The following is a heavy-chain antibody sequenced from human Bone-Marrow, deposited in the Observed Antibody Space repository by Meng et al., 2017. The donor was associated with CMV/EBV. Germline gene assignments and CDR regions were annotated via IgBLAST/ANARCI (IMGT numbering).Heavy chain of an antibody. Sequence: SGYTFTGYYMHWVRQAPGQGLEWMGWINPNSGGTNYAQKFQGRVTMTRDTSISTAYMELSRLRSDDTAVYYCARVGRSGSYYLFFDPWGQGTLVTVSS. D-gene: IGHD1-26*01. V-gene: IGHV1-2*02. CDR3: ARVGRSGSYYLFFDP. J-gene: IGHJ5*02. CDR2: INPNSGGT. CDR1: GYTFTGYY.